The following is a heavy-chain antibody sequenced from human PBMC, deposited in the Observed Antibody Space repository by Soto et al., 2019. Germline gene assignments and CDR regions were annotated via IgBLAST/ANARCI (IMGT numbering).Heavy chain of an antibody. CDR1: GGSISSSNW. V-gene: IGHV4-4*02. CDR2: IYHSGST. Sequence: SETLSLTCAVSGGSISSSNWWSWVRQPPGKGLEWIGEIYHSGSTNYNPSLKSRVTISVDKSKNQFSLKLSSVTAADTAVYYCARGWQWLVHDYYYYGMDVWGQGTTVTVSS. CDR3: ARGWQWLVHDYYYYGMDV. J-gene: IGHJ6*02. D-gene: IGHD6-19*01.